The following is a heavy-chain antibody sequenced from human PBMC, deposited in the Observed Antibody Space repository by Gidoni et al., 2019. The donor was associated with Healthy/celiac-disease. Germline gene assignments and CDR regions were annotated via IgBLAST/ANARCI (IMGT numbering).Heavy chain of an antibody. V-gene: IGHV3-53*01. Sequence: VQLVESGGGLIQPGGSLRLSCAAYGFTVSSNYMSWVRQAPGKGLEWVSVIYSGGSTYYADSVKGRFTISRDNSKNTLYLQMNSLRAEDTAVYYCARGAAAAAGTSLWFDYWGQGTLVTVSS. D-gene: IGHD6-13*01. CDR3: ARGAAAAAGTSLWFDY. CDR2: IYSGGST. CDR1: GFTVSSNY. J-gene: IGHJ4*02.